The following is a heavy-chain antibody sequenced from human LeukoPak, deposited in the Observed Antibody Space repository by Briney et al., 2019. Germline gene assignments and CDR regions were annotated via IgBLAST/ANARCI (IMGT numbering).Heavy chain of an antibody. Sequence: GGSLRLSCAASGFTFSSYAMHWVRQAPGKGLEWVAVISYDGSNKYYAGSVKGRFTISRDNSKNTLYLQMNSLRAEDTAVYYCARASPTGSSPFDYWGQGTLVTVSS. CDR3: ARASPTGSSPFDY. D-gene: IGHD1-26*01. V-gene: IGHV3-30-3*01. CDR2: ISYDGSNK. CDR1: GFTFSSYA. J-gene: IGHJ4*02.